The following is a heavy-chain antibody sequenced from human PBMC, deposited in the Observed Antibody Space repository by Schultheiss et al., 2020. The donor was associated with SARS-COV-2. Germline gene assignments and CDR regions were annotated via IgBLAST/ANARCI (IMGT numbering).Heavy chain of an antibody. D-gene: IGHD5-24*01. J-gene: IGHJ4*02. V-gene: IGHV3-53*01. Sequence: GGSLRLSCASSGLTVSSNYMSWVRQAPGKGLEWVSVIYGGGRTYYADSVKGRFTISRDYSKNTLYLQLNSLRVEDTAVYYCAKHSYNWRIDYWGQGTLVTVSS. CDR3: AKHSYNWRIDY. CDR1: GLTVSSNY. CDR2: IYGGGRT.